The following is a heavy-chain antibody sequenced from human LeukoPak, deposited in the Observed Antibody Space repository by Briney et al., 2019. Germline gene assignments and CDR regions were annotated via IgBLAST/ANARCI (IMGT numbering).Heavy chain of an antibody. V-gene: IGHV3-21*01. CDR1: GFTFDDYG. CDR2: ISTSSSYI. CDR3: ARTLRDSSGWYGPFDY. Sequence: TGGSLRLSCAASGFTFDDYGMSWVRQAPGKGLEWVSFISTSSSYIHYADSVKGRFTISRDNAKNSLYLQMNSLRAEDTAVYYCARTLRDSSGWYGPFDYWGQGALVTVSS. D-gene: IGHD6-19*01. J-gene: IGHJ4*02.